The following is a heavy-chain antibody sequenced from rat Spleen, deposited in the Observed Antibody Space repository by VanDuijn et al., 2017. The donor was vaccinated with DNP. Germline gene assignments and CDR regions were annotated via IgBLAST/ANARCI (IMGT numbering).Heavy chain of an antibody. Sequence: EVQLVESGGGLVQPGRSLKLSCAASGFTFSNYDMAWVRQAPTKGLEWVASISPRGSRTYYPDSMKGRFTISRDDAKSSLYLQMNSLKSEDTATYYCARQWGLDYWGQGVMVTVSS. CDR3: ARQWGLDY. CDR1: GFTFSNYD. V-gene: IGHV5-25*01. CDR2: ISPRGSRT. J-gene: IGHJ2*01.